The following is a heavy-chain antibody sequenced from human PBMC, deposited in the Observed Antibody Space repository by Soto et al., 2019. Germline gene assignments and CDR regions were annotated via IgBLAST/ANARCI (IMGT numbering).Heavy chain of an antibody. J-gene: IGHJ4*02. CDR2: IIPIFGTA. Sequence: SVKVSCKASGGTFSSCAISWVRQAPGQGLEWMGGIIPIFGTANYAQKFQGRVTITADESTSTAYMELSSLRSEDTAVYYCARGYSSGWYYFDYWGQGTLVTVSS. V-gene: IGHV1-69*13. CDR3: ARGYSSGWYYFDY. D-gene: IGHD6-19*01. CDR1: GGTFSSCA.